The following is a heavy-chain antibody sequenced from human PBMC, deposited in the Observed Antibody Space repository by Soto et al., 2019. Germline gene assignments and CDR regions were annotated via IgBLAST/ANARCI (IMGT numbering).Heavy chain of an antibody. CDR3: AKDQGIAVAGYFDY. J-gene: IGHJ4*02. Sequence: EVQLVESGGGLVQPGRSLRLSCAASGFTFDDYAMHWVRQAPGKGLEWVSGISWNSGSIGYADSVKGRFTISRDNAKNSLDLQMASLRAEDTALYYCAKDQGIAVAGYFDYWRQGTPLTVSS. CDR1: GFTFDDYA. V-gene: IGHV3-9*01. D-gene: IGHD6-19*01. CDR2: ISWNSGSI.